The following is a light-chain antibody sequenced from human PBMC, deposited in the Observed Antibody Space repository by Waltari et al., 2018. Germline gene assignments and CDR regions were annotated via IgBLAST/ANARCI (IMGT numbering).Light chain of an antibody. Sequence: AIRMTQSPSSLSASIGDRVTIPCRASQGVRTYLAWYQQKPGKAPSLLIHAASTLQSGVPSRFSGSGTGTDFTLTITCLQSEDFATYYCQQYHDYPWTFGQGTKVEI. CDR1: QGVRTY. CDR2: AAS. CDR3: QQYHDYPWT. J-gene: IGKJ1*01. V-gene: IGKV1-8*01.